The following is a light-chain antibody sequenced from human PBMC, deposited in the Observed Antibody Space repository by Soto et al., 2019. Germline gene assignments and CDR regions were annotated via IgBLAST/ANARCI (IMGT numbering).Light chain of an antibody. Sequence: QSVLTQPPSVSGAPGQRVTISCTGSSSNIGAGYDVHWYQQLPGTAPKLLIYGNSNRPSGVPDRFSGSESGTSASLAITGLQAEDEADYYCQSYDSSLSGRGVVFGGGTKLTVL. J-gene: IGLJ2*01. CDR1: SSNIGAGYD. CDR3: QSYDSSLSGRGVV. CDR2: GNS. V-gene: IGLV1-40*01.